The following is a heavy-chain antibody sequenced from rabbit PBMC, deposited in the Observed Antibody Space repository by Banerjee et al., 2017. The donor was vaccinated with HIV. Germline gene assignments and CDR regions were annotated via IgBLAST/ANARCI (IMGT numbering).Heavy chain of an antibody. Sequence: QSLEESGGDLVKPEGSLTLTCTASGFSFSNGYVMCWVRQAPGKGLEWIACINTSSGNTVYASWAKGRFTISRTSSTTVTLQMTSLTAADTATYFCARDAGYAGSNLWGPGTLVTVS. CDR2: INTSSGNT. CDR1: GFSFSNGYV. D-gene: IGHD4-2*01. CDR3: ARDAGYAGSNL. J-gene: IGHJ4*01. V-gene: IGHV1S40*01.